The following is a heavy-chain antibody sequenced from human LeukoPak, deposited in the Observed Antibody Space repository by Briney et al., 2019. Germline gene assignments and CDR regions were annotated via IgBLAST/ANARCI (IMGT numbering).Heavy chain of an antibody. D-gene: IGHD4-11*01. CDR1: GGSIGFYF. J-gene: IGHJ3*02. CDR2: INGNGGT. CDR3: ARLSSVDAFDI. V-gene: IGHV4-59*05. Sequence: SETLSLTCTVSGGSIGFYFWSWIRQPAGKGLEWIGRINGNGGTYYNPSLKSRVTISVDTSKNQFSLKLSSVTAADTAVYYCARLSSVDAFDIWGQGTMVTVSS.